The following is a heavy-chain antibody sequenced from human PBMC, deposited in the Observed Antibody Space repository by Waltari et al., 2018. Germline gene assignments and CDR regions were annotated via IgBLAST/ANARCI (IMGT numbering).Heavy chain of an antibody. CDR2: IYYSGST. V-gene: IGHV4-39*07. Sequence: QLQLQESGPGLVKPSETLSLTCTVSGGSISSSSYYWGWIRQPPGKGLEWIGSIYYSGSTYYNPSLKSRVTISVDTSKNQFSLKLSSVTAADTAVYCCAREDFWSGYPDYYYGMDVWGQGTTVTVSS. CDR1: GGSISSSSYY. CDR3: AREDFWSGYPDYYYGMDV. D-gene: IGHD3-3*01. J-gene: IGHJ6*02.